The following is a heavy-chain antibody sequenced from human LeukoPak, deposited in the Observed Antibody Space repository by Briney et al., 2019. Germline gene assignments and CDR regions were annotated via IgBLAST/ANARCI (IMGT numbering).Heavy chain of an antibody. CDR2: INPDGNKK. CDR1: GLTFSSSW. CDR3: ARDLAYSRLDY. Sequence: GGSLRLSCAVSGLTFSSSWMDWVRQAPGKGLEWVASINPDGNKKYSADSVKGRFTISRDNAENSLYLQMNSLRVEDTASYYCARDLAYSRLDYWGQGMLVTVSS. D-gene: IGHD5-18*01. J-gene: IGHJ4*02. V-gene: IGHV3-7*01.